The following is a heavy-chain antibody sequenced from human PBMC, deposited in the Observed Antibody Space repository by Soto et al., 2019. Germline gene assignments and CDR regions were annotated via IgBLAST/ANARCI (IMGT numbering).Heavy chain of an antibody. Sequence: QVQLQESGPGLVKPSQTLSLTCSVSSDSMNSGGYYWSWIRQHPGKGLEWIGYIYSNGDTYYNPSLKSRVTISVDTSKNQFSLILTSVTAADTAVYYCARRGCSSSGYYYYAMDVWGQGTTVTVSS. CDR2: IYSNGDT. V-gene: IGHV4-31*03. CDR3: ARRGCSSSGYYYYAMDV. D-gene: IGHD6-6*01. J-gene: IGHJ6*02. CDR1: SDSMNSGGYY.